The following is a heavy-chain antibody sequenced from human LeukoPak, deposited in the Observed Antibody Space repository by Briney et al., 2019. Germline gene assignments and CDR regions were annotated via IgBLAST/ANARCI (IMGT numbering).Heavy chain of an antibody. CDR2: INHSGST. Sequence: PSETLSLTCAVYGGSFSGYYWSWIRQPPGKGLEWIGEINHSGSTNYNPSLKSRVTISVDTSKNQFSLKLSSVTAADTAVYYCARGRRGGSDPIDYWGQGTLVTVSS. CDR3: ARGRRGGSDPIDY. J-gene: IGHJ4*02. V-gene: IGHV4-34*01. D-gene: IGHD3-16*01. CDR1: GGSFSGYY.